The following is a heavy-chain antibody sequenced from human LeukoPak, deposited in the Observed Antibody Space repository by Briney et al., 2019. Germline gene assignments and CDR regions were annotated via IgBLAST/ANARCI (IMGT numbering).Heavy chain of an antibody. J-gene: IGHJ5*02. Sequence: SETLSLTCAVYGGSFSGYYWSWIRQPPGKGLEWIGEINHSGSTNYNPSLKSRVTISVDTSKNQFSLKLSSVTAADTAVYYCARAYYYGSGNNWFDPWGQGTLVTVSS. CDR2: INHSGST. D-gene: IGHD3-10*01. V-gene: IGHV4-34*01. CDR3: ARAYYYGSGNNWFDP. CDR1: GGSFSGYY.